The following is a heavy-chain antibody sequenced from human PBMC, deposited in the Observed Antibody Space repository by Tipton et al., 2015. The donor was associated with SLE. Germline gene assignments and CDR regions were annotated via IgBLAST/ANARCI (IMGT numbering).Heavy chain of an antibody. CDR2: VYYTGNT. CDR3: ARDEERYDATGEHRRGHGDV. Sequence: TLSFTCLVSGASLSSSSSYWGWLRQPPGQGLAWVGTVYYTGNTFSPPSLTRRVPLSVAPSPTPYSLKLSSVTAADTAVYYWARDEERYDATGEHRRGHGDVWGQGTLGT. V-gene: IGHV4-39*07. CDR1: GASLSSSSSY. D-gene: IGHD4-17*01. J-gene: IGHJ4*02.